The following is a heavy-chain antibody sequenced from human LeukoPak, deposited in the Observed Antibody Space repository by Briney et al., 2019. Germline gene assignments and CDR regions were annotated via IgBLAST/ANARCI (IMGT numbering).Heavy chain of an antibody. J-gene: IGHJ4*02. V-gene: IGHV3-7*01. Sequence: PGGSLRLSCAASGLIFSKYWMTWVRQAPGKGLEWVASINPDGSEKYYLDSVKGRFSISRDNAKNTLYLQMNSLRAEDTAVYYCTRGFLGYTYAQGYWGQGTLVTVSS. CDR2: INPDGSEK. D-gene: IGHD5-18*01. CDR1: GLIFSKYW. CDR3: TRGFLGYTYAQGY.